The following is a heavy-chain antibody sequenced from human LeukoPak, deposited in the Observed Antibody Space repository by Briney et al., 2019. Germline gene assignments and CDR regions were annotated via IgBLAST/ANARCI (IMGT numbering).Heavy chain of an antibody. V-gene: IGHV4-39*01. CDR1: GGSISSSSYY. CDR3: ARRESIDYGSGSYDY. Sequence: PSETLSLTCTVSGGSISSSSYYWGWIRRPPGKGLEWIGSIYYSGSTYYNPSLKSRVTISVDTSKNQFSLKLSSVTAADTAVYYCARRESIDYGSGSYDYWGQGTLVTVSS. J-gene: IGHJ4*02. D-gene: IGHD3-10*01. CDR2: IYYSGST.